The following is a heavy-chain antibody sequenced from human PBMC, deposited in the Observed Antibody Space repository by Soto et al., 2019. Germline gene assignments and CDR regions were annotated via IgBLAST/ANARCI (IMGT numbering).Heavy chain of an antibody. D-gene: IGHD3-3*01. CDR1: GGSFSGYY. CDR2: INHSGST. V-gene: IGHV4-34*01. Sequence: SETLALTCAVYGGSFSGYYWSWIRQPPGKGLEWIGEINHSGSTNYNPSLKSRVTISVDTSKNQFSLKLSSVTAADTAVYYCARERGVVIHYYYMDVWGKGTTVTVSS. CDR3: ARERGVVIHYYYMDV. J-gene: IGHJ6*03.